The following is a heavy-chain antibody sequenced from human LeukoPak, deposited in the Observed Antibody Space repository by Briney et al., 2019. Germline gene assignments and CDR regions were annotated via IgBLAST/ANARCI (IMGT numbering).Heavy chain of an antibody. Sequence: GRSLRLSCAASGFTFSSYGMHWVRQAPGKGLEWVAVISYDGSNKYYADSVKGRFTISRDNSKNTLYLQMNSLRAEDTAVYYCAKPAGVTYRNLDYWGQGTLVTVSS. V-gene: IGHV3-30*18. CDR2: ISYDGSNK. CDR3: AKPAGVTYRNLDY. J-gene: IGHJ4*02. D-gene: IGHD1-14*01. CDR1: GFTFSSYG.